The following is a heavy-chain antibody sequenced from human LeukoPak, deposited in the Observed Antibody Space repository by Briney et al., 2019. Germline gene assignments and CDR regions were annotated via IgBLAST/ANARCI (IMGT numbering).Heavy chain of an antibody. CDR1: GYSFATYW. Sequence: GESLKISCKSSGYSFATYWIGWVRPMPGKGLEWMGVIYPGDSDTRYSPSFQGQVTISADKSITTAYLQWGSLRASDTAVYYCVRRLTYNSGSILDYWGQGTLVTVSS. J-gene: IGHJ4*02. V-gene: IGHV5-51*01. CDR3: VRRLTYNSGSILDY. CDR2: IYPGDSDT. D-gene: IGHD3-10*01.